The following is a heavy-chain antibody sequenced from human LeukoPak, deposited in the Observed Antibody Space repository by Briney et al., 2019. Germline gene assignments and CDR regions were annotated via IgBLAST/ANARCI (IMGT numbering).Heavy chain of an antibody. CDR1: GGTFSSYA. CDR3: ARDARGLSSTSSTPDGMDV. CDR2: IIPLFGTA. D-gene: IGHD2-2*01. J-gene: IGHJ6*02. V-gene: IGHV1-69*13. Sequence: SVKVSCKASGGTFSSYAISWVRQAPGQGLEWMGGIIPLFGTANYAQKFLGRVIITADEFTSTTYMYLGSLKSEDTAVYYCARDARGLSSTSSTPDGMDVWGQGTTVTVSS.